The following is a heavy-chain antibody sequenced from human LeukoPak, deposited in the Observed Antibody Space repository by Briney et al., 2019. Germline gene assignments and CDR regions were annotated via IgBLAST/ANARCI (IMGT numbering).Heavy chain of an antibody. CDR3: ARDPGYGLGVDYGDY. J-gene: IGHJ4*02. CDR2: IHRGGNT. D-gene: IGHD3-10*01. Sequence: PGGSLRLSCAASGFTVSGNYMSWVRQAPGKGQEWLSVIHRGGNTYYADSVKGRFTISRDSSENTVFLQMDSLRAEDTAVYYCARDPGYGLGVDYGDYWGQGTLVTVSS. CDR1: GFTVSGNY. V-gene: IGHV3-66*01.